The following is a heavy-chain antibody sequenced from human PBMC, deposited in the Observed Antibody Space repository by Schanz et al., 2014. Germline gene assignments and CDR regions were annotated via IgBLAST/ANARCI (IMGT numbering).Heavy chain of an antibody. CDR2: IWYDGSNK. CDR1: GFTFSRYG. D-gene: IGHD3-10*01. V-gene: IGHV3-33*01. Sequence: QVQLVESGGGVVQPGRSLRLSCAASGFTFSRYGMHWVRQAPGKGLEWVAIIWYDGSNKYYADSVKGRFTISRDNSKNTLFLQMSSLRAEDTAVYYCARGPIPIQGVPMDFWGQGTLVTVSS. J-gene: IGHJ4*02. CDR3: ARGPIPIQGVPMDF.